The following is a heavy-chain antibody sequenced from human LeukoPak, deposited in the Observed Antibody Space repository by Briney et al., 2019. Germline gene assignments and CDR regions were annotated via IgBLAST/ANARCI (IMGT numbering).Heavy chain of an antibody. CDR2: ISWNSGSI. Sequence: GGSLRLSCAASGFTFDDYAMHWVRQAPGKGLEWVSGISWNSGSIGYADSVKGRFTISRDNAKNSLYLQMNSLRAEDTALYYCAKASGGSYYYYYMDAWGKGTTVTVSS. D-gene: IGHD3-10*01. J-gene: IGHJ6*03. CDR1: GFTFDDYA. V-gene: IGHV3-9*01. CDR3: AKASGGSYYYYYMDA.